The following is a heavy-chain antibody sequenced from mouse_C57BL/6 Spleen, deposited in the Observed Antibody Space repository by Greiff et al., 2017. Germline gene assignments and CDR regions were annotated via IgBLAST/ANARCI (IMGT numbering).Heavy chain of an antibody. J-gene: IGHJ2*01. CDR3: TSLGDY. CDR2: IDPENGDT. V-gene: IGHV14-4*01. D-gene: IGHD3-1*01. CDR1: GFNIKDDY. Sequence: EVQLQESGAELVRPGASVKLSCTASGFNIKDDYMNWVKQRPEQGLEWIGWIDPENGDTEYASKFEGKATITAVTSSNTAYLQLSSLTSEATAVYCCTSLGDYWGQGTTLTVSS.